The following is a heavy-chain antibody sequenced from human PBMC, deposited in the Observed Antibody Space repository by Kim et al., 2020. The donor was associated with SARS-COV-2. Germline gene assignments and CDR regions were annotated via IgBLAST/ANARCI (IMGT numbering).Heavy chain of an antibody. J-gene: IGHJ4*02. CDR3: ARGDGLGFILHSYYFDY. Sequence: SETLSLTCAVYGGSFSGYYWSWIRQPPGKGLEWIGEINHSGSTNYNPSLKSRVTISVDTSKNQFSLKLSSVTAADTAVYYCARGDGLGFILHSYYFDYWGQGTLVTVSS. CDR2: INHSGST. D-gene: IGHD3-16*02. CDR1: GGSFSGYY. V-gene: IGHV4-34*01.